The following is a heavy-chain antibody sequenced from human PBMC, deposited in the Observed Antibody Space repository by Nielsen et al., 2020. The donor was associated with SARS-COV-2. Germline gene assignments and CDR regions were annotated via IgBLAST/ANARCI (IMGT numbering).Heavy chain of an antibody. Sequence: GGSLRLSCAASGFTFSSYAMSWVRQAPGKGLEWVSAISGSGGSTYYADSVKGRFTISRDNAKNTLYLQMNSLRAEDTAVYYCARVRVREQLVDDDAFDIWGQGTMVTVSS. D-gene: IGHD6-13*01. CDR3: ARVRVREQLVDDDAFDI. J-gene: IGHJ3*02. V-gene: IGHV3-23*01. CDR2: ISGSGGST. CDR1: GFTFSSYA.